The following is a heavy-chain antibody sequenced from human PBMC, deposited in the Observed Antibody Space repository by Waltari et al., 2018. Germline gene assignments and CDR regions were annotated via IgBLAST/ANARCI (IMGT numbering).Heavy chain of an antibody. CDR3: TSWRVVAGTGWFDS. CDR1: GFSFSNYD. J-gene: IGHJ5*01. CDR2: IRNSVGNT. Sequence: EVQLLESGGGLVQPGGSLRLSCAASGFSFSNYDMAWVRQAPGKGLEWVSSIRNSVGNTYYGDSVKGRFAISRDNSRNTLHLQMNGLRAEDTAIYYCTSWRVVAGTGWFDSWGQGTLVTVSS. V-gene: IGHV3-23*01. D-gene: IGHD2-15*01.